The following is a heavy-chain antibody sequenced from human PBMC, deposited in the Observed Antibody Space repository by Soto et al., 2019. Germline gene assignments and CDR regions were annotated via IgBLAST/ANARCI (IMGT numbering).Heavy chain of an antibody. D-gene: IGHD3-22*01. CDR2: IWYDGSNK. CDR3: ARDAHYYDSSGYYSYDAFDI. CDR1: GFTFSSYG. J-gene: IGHJ3*02. V-gene: IGHV3-33*01. Sequence: PGGSLRLSCAASGFTFSSYGMHWVRQAPGKGLEWVAVIWYDGSNKYYADSVKGRFTISRDNSKNTLYLQMNSLRAEDTAVYYCARDAHYYDSSGYYSYDAFDIWGQGTTVTVSS.